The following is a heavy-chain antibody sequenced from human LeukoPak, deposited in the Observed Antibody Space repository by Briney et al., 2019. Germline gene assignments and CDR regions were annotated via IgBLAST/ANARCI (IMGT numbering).Heavy chain of an antibody. D-gene: IGHD3-10*01. CDR1: GFTFTSSA. CDR3: AALDYYGSGSDLGFDY. V-gene: IGHV1-58*02. Sequence: SVKVSCKDSGFTFTSSAMQWVRQARGQRLEWIGWIVVGSGNTNYAQKFQERVTITRDMSTSTAYMELSSLRSEDTAVYYCAALDYYGSGSDLGFDYWGQGTLVTVSS. J-gene: IGHJ4*02. CDR2: IVVGSGNT.